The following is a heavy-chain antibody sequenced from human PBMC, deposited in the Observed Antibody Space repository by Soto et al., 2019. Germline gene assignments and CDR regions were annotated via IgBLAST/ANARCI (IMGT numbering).Heavy chain of an antibody. CDR1: GFTFSNYG. Sequence: QVQLVESGGGVVQPGRSLRLSCAASGFTFSNYGMHWVRQAPGKGLEWVAVIWYDGSNKYYGDSVKGRFTISRDNSKNTLYLQMNSLRGEDMAVYYCVRDRDPMTTVTEIGCWGQGTLVTVSS. J-gene: IGHJ4*02. CDR3: VRDRDPMTTVTEIGC. D-gene: IGHD4-17*01. CDR2: IWYDGSNK. V-gene: IGHV3-33*01.